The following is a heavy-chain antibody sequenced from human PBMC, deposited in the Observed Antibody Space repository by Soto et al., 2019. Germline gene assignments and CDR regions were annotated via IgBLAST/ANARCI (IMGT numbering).Heavy chain of an antibody. V-gene: IGHV1-18*01. CDR2: ISAYNGDT. J-gene: IGHJ5*02. CDR3: ARDWRTPYYCSGSHYPDH. CDR1: VYTFTSYG. D-gene: IGHD3-10*01. Sequence: QVQLVQSGGEVIQPGASVTVSCRASVYTFTSYGINWVRQAPGQGPEWMGWISAYNGDTNYAQKFQCRLTLTTDTSTSTAYMELRSLRSVDTAVYYCARDWRTPYYCSGSHYPDHWGQGTMVTVSS.